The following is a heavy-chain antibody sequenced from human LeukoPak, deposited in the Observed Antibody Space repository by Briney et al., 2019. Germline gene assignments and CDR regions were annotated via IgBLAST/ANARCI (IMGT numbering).Heavy chain of an antibody. CDR1: GYTFSSSG. CDR3: ARDRYYYGSGSYQIFDY. Sequence: ASVKVSCKASGYTFSSSGISWVRQAPGQGLEWMGWISAYNGNTNYAQKLQGRVTMTTDTSTSTAYMELRSLRSDDTAVYYCARDRYYYGSGSYQIFDYWGQGTLVTVSS. J-gene: IGHJ4*02. D-gene: IGHD3-10*01. V-gene: IGHV1-18*01. CDR2: ISAYNGNT.